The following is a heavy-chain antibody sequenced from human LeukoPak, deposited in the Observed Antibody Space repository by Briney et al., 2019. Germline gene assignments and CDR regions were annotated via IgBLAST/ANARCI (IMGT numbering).Heavy chain of an antibody. J-gene: IGHJ4*02. CDR3: ARGGSGYYYVDY. CDR1: GYTFTVYY. CDR2: INPNSGGT. V-gene: IGHV1-2*02. D-gene: IGHD3-22*01. Sequence: GASVKVSCKASGYTFTVYYIHWVRQAPGQGLECMGWINPNSGGTNYAQKLQGRVTMTTDTSTSTAYMELRSLRSDDTAVYYCARGGSGYYYVDYWGQGTLVTVSS.